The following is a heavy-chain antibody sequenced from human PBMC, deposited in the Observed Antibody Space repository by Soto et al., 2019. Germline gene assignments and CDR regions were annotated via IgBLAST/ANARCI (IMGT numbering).Heavy chain of an antibody. Sequence: VASVKVSCKASGYTFTSYYMHWVRQAPGQGLEWMGIINPSGGSTSYAQKFQGRVTMTRDTSTSTVYMELSSLRSEDTAVYYCARDTHRSTVTSRYYYYGMDVWGQGTTVTVSS. CDR2: INPSGGST. CDR1: GYTFTSYY. D-gene: IGHD4-4*01. CDR3: ARDTHRSTVTSRYYYYGMDV. V-gene: IGHV1-46*01. J-gene: IGHJ6*02.